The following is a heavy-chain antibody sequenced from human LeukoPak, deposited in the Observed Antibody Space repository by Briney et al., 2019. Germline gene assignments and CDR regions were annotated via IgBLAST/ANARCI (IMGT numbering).Heavy chain of an antibody. CDR3: AKGEPLRYFDWLPTHFDY. CDR2: ISGSGGST. J-gene: IGHJ4*02. CDR1: GFTFSSYA. V-gene: IGHV3-23*01. D-gene: IGHD3-9*01. Sequence: GGSLRLSCAASGFTFSSYAMSWVRQAPGKGLEWVSAISGSGGSTYYADSVKGRFTISRDNSKNTLYLQMNSLRAEDTAVYYCAKGEPLRYFDWLPTHFDYWGQGTLVTVSS.